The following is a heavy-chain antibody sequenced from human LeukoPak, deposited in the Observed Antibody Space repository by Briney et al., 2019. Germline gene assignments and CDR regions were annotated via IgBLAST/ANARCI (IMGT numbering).Heavy chain of an antibody. J-gene: IGHJ4*02. Sequence: GGSLRLSCTASGFTLFTFNNAWMSWVRQTPGKGLEWIGRIKSKTDGGATEYTAPVRGRFSISRDDSKNTVYLQMNSLKTEDTAVYYCTTDLLDYWGQGTLVTVSS. CDR2: IKSKTDGGAT. V-gene: IGHV3-15*01. CDR1: GFTLFTFNNAW. CDR3: TTDLLDY.